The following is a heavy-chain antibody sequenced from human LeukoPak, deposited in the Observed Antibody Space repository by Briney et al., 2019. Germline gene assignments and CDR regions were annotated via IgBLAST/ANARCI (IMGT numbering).Heavy chain of an antibody. V-gene: IGHV3-11*01. Sequence: GGSLRLSCAASGFTFSDYYMSWIRQAPGKGLEWVSYISSSGRTTYYADSVKGRFTISRDNAKNSLYLQMNNLRAADTAVYYCARESLYSDSSGYYAYWGQGTLVTVSS. CDR2: ISSSGRTT. CDR3: ARESLYSDSSGYYAY. J-gene: IGHJ4*02. D-gene: IGHD3-22*01. CDR1: GFTFSDYY.